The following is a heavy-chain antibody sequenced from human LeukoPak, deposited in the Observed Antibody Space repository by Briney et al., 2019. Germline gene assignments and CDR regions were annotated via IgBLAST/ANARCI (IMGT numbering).Heavy chain of an antibody. V-gene: IGHV3-23*01. CDR3: AHGSMYQLDY. CDR1: GFSFSSHG. D-gene: IGHD2-2*01. Sequence: PGGALRLSCAASGFSFSSHGLSWVRQAPGKGGEGGSGIIGGVGSTYYADSVKGRFTISRDNSKNTLYLQMNSLRAEDTAVYYCAHGSMYQLDYWGQGTLVTVSS. CDR2: IIGGVGST. J-gene: IGHJ4*02.